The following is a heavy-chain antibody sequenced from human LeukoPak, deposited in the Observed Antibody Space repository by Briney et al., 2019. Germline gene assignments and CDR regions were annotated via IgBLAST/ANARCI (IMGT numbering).Heavy chain of an antibody. D-gene: IGHD6-6*01. Sequence: SETLSLTCTVSGGTISSYYWSWIRQPPGKGLEWIGYIYYSGTTNYNPSLKSRVTISVDTSKNQFSLKLSSVTAADTAVYYCAREYSSSSGRRAFDVWGQGTMVTVSS. V-gene: IGHV4-59*08. CDR3: AREYSSSSGRRAFDV. CDR1: GGTISSYY. CDR2: IYYSGTT. J-gene: IGHJ3*01.